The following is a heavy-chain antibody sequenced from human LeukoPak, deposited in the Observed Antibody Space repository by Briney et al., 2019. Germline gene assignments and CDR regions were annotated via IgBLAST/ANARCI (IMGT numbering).Heavy chain of an antibody. D-gene: IGHD5-12*01. CDR3: ANNLGYSISY. J-gene: IGHJ4*02. V-gene: IGHV3-23*01. CDR2: ISDSGGST. CDR1: GFTFNNYA. Sequence: HSGGSLRLSCAASGFTFNNYAMAWVRQAPGTGLEWVSSISDSGGSTNYADSVKGRFTISRDNSKNTLYLQMNSLRAEDTATYYCANNLGYSISYWGQGSLVTVSS.